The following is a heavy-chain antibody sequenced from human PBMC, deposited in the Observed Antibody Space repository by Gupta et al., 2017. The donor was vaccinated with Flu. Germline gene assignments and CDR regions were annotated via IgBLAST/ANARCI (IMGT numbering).Heavy chain of an antibody. CDR3: ARGPEGDTSGWFSN. Sequence: QVQFQQWGARLLKPSEILSLNCTVYGGSFSAYYWSWIRQAPGKGLQWIGEISDTGTTNYNPSIKSRVTISLDTSKNQFSLKLGSVTVADTAVYYCARGPEGDTSGWFSNWGQGTLVTVSS. CDR2: ISDTGTT. D-gene: IGHD6-19*01. V-gene: IGHV4-34*01. J-gene: IGHJ1*01. CDR1: GGSFSAYY.